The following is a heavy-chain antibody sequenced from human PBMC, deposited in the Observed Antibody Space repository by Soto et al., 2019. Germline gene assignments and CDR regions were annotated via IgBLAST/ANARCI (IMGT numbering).Heavy chain of an antibody. CDR2: ISGSGGTF. J-gene: IGHJ4*02. D-gene: IGHD3-22*01. Sequence: GGSLRLSCAASGFTFSSYAMSWIRQAPGKGLEWVSSISGSGGTFYYADSVKGRFTISRDNSKNTLYLQMNSLRAEDTAVYQCARLLPKYGYSDDYWGQGTLVTVSS. CDR1: GFTFSSYA. V-gene: IGHV3-23*01. CDR3: ARLLPKYGYSDDY.